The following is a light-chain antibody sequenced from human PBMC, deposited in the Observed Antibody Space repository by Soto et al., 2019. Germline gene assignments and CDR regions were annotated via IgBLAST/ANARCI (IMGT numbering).Light chain of an antibody. CDR3: QQYGSSPLT. CDR2: GAS. CDR1: QSVRSSH. J-gene: IGKJ4*01. Sequence: EIVLTQSAGTLSLSPGERATLSCRASQSVRSSHLAWYQQKPGQAPRLLIYGASSRATGIPDRFSGSGSGTDFTLTISRLEPEDFAVYYCQQYGSSPLTFGGGTKVDI. V-gene: IGKV3-20*01.